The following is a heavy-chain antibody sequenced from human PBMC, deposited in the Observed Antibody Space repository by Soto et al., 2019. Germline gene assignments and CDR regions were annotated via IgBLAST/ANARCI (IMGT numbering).Heavy chain of an antibody. J-gene: IGHJ6*02. CDR1: GYIFVNYG. CDR3: VMVDNYVTPTPQDV. Sequence: QVQLVQSGDEVKKPGASVKVSCKASGYIFVNYGIAWVRQGPGQGLEWMGWISPYTGNTHSATKVQGRLTMTTDTSTSTAYMDLGSLTSDDMAVYYCVMVDNYVTPTPQDVWGQGTTVTVSS. D-gene: IGHD3-16*01. V-gene: IGHV1-18*03. CDR2: ISPYTGNT.